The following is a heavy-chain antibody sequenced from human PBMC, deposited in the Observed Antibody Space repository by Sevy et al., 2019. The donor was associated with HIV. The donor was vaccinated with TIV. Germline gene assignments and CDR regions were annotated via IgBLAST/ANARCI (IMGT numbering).Heavy chain of an antibody. CDR3: ARVGITGTTGIDY. J-gene: IGHJ4*02. Sequence: GGSLRLSCAASGFTFSSYGMHWVRQAPGKGLEWVAVIWYDGSNKYYADSVKGRFTISRDNSKNTLYLKMNSLRAEDTAVYYCARVGITGTTGIDYWGQGTLVTVSS. CDR2: IWYDGSNK. CDR1: GFTFSSYG. D-gene: IGHD1-7*01. V-gene: IGHV3-33*01.